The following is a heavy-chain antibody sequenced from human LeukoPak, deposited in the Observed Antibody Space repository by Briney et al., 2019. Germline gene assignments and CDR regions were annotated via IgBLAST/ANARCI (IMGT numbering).Heavy chain of an antibody. CDR1: GFTFSSYA. Sequence: GGSLRLSCAASGFTFSSYAMSWVRQAPGKGLEWVSAISGSGGSTYYADSVKGRFTISRDNSKNTLYLQMNSLRAEDTAVYYCAKPYYDFWSGYDYYYYGMDVWGQGTTVTVSS. J-gene: IGHJ6*02. V-gene: IGHV3-23*01. D-gene: IGHD3-3*01. CDR2: ISGSGGST. CDR3: AKPYYDFWSGYDYYYYGMDV.